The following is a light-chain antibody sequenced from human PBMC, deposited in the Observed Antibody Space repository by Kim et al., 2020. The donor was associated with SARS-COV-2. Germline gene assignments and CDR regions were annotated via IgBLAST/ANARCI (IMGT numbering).Light chain of an antibody. CDR2: DVS. J-gene: IGLJ1*01. V-gene: IGLV2-11*01. CDR3: CSYAGSYV. CDR1: SSDVGGYNY. Sequence: PGQAVTSSCTGTSSDVGGYNYVSWYQQHPGKAPKLMIYDVSKRPSGVPDRFSGSKSGNTASLTISGLQAEDEADYYCCSYAGSYVFGTGTKVTVL.